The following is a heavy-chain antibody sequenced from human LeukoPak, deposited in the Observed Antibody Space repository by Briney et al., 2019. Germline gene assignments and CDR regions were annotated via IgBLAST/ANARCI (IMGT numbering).Heavy chain of an antibody. CDR1: GYTFTSYG. D-gene: IGHD6-19*01. CDR3: ARVGVAVAGGGYYYYGMDV. Sequence: ASVKVSCKASGYTFTSYGISWVRQAPGQGLEWMGWISAYNGNTNYAQKLQGRVTMTTDTSTSTAYMELRSLRSDDTAVYYCARVGVAVAGGGYYYYGMDVWGQGTTVTVSS. CDR2: ISAYNGNT. V-gene: IGHV1-18*01. J-gene: IGHJ6*02.